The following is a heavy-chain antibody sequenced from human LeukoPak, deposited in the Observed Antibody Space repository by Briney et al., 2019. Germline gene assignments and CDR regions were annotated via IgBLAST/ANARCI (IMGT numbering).Heavy chain of an antibody. J-gene: IGHJ4*02. D-gene: IGHD3-3*01. CDR3: ARLYYDFWSGYYHPAGLDY. Sequence: SETLSLTCTVSGGSISSYYWSWIRQPPGKGLEWIGYIYYSGSTNYNPSLKSRVTISVDTSKNQFSLKLSSVTAADTAVYYCARLYYDFWSGYYHPAGLDYWGQGTLVTVSS. CDR1: GGSISSYY. CDR2: IYYSGST. V-gene: IGHV4-59*01.